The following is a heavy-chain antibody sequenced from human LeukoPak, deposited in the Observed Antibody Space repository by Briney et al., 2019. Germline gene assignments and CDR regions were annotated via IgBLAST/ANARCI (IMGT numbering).Heavy chain of an antibody. J-gene: IGHJ4*02. D-gene: IGHD6-13*01. CDR2: ISDHGKSR. V-gene: IGHV3-48*03. CDR3: ARARIAAPLLDY. Sequence: GGSLRLSCAASGFTFNNYAMNWVRQAPGKGLEWVSYISDHGKSRNYVDSVKGRFTISRDNAKNSLYLQMSSLRVEDTAVYFCARARIAAPLLDYWGQGTLVTVSS. CDR1: GFTFNNYA.